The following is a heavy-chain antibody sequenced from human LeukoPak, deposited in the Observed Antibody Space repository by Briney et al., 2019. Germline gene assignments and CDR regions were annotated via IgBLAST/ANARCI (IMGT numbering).Heavy chain of an antibody. Sequence: PSETLSLTCTVSGGSISSYHWSWIRQPPGKGLEWIGYIYYSGSTNYNPSLKSRLTISVDTSKNQFSLKLSSVTAADTAVYYCARVALSSSPYFDYWGQGTLVTVSS. D-gene: IGHD2-15*01. CDR1: GGSISSYH. V-gene: IGHV4-59*08. CDR2: IYYSGST. CDR3: ARVALSSSPYFDY. J-gene: IGHJ4*02.